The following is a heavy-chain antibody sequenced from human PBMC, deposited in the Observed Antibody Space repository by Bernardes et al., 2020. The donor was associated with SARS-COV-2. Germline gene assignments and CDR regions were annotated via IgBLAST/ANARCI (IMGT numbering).Heavy chain of an antibody. CDR3: ARDHSNSHKHAMDV. V-gene: IGHV3-23*01. D-gene: IGHD3-22*01. CDR2: ISGSGGNT. CDR1: GFTFSSYA. Sequence: GGSLRLSCAASGFTFSSYAMSWVRQAPGKGLEWVSAISGSGGNTYYADSVKGRFIISRDNSKNTLFLQMNSLRAEDTAVYYCARDHSNSHKHAMDVWGQGTTVTVSS. J-gene: IGHJ6*02.